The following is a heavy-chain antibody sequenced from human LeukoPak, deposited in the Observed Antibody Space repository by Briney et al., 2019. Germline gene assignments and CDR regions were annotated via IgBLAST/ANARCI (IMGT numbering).Heavy chain of an antibody. CDR2: IYYNGNT. CDR1: GGSITSYY. J-gene: IGHJ2*01. CDR3: ARGDEGYNPYWYFDL. Sequence: SETLSLTRTVSGGSITSYYWSWIRQPPGKGLEWIGYIYYNGNTNYNPSLKSRATISVDTSKNQFFLKLSSVTAADTAVYYCARGDEGYNPYWYFDLWGRGTLVTVSS. V-gene: IGHV4-59*08. D-gene: IGHD5-24*01.